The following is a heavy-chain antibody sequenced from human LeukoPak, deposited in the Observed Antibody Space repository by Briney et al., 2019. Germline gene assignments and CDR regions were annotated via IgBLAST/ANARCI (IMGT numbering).Heavy chain of an antibody. D-gene: IGHD1-26*01. Sequence: SETLSLTCTVSGGSISTGGYYWSWIRQHPGTGLEWIGNIYYSGSTYYSPSLKSRVTMSVDTSKNQFSLTLISVTAADTAVYYCARGPTSGSYDYWGQGTLVTVSS. V-gene: IGHV4-31*03. CDR2: IYYSGST. CDR3: ARGPTSGSYDY. CDR1: GGSISTGGYY. J-gene: IGHJ4*02.